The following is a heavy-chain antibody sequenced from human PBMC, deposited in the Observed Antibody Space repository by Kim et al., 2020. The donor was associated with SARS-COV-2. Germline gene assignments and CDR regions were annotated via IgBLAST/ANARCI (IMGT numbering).Heavy chain of an antibody. CDR2: IWVDGDNK. CDR3: ATQFGVEWLRKGIYYFDF. CDR1: GFTFSSSG. Sequence: GGSLRLSCAASGFTFSSSGMHWVRQAPGKGLEWVAGIWVDGDNKYYADSVKGRFTISRDNSENTLYLQMNSLRAEDTAVYYCATQFGVEWLRKGIYYFDFWGQGTLVTVSS. D-gene: IGHD5-12*01. J-gene: IGHJ4*02. V-gene: IGHV3-33*01.